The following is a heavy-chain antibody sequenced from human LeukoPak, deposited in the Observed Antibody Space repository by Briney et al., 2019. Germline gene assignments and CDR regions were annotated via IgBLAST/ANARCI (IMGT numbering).Heavy chain of an antibody. CDR1: GFTFSSYA. D-gene: IGHD5-18*01. CDR3: ARGGYSYGEGYYFDY. V-gene: IGHV3-30-3*01. CDR2: ISYDGSNK. J-gene: IGHJ4*02. Sequence: SGGSLRLSCAASGFTFSSYAMHWVRQAPGKGLEWVAVISYDGSNKYYADSVKGRFTISRDNSKNTLYLQMNSLRAEDTAVYYCARGGYSYGEGYYFDYWGQGTLVTVSP.